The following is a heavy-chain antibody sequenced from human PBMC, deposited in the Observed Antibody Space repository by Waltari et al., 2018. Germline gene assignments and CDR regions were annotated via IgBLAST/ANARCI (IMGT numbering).Heavy chain of an antibody. Sequence: QLQLQESGPGLVKPSETLSLTCTVSGGSISSSSYYWGWIRQPPGTGLEWIGSIYYSGSTYYNPSLKSRVTISVDTSKNQFSLKLSSVTAADTAVYYCARDCSSTSCQAPFDYWGQGTLVTVSS. D-gene: IGHD2-2*01. CDR1: GGSISSSSYY. CDR3: ARDCSSTSCQAPFDY. J-gene: IGHJ4*02. CDR2: IYYSGST. V-gene: IGHV4-39*07.